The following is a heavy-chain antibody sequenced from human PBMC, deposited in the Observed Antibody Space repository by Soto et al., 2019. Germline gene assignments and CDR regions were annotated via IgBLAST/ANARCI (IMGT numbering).Heavy chain of an antibody. Sequence: ESGGGVVQPGRSLRLSCAASGFTFTNYGMHWVRQAPGKGLEWVALIWYDGSNKYYAESVKGRVTISRDNSRDTLYLQMTSLRAEDTAVDYCAIASEDYSDSIGYYDDYWGQGTLVTVSS. V-gene: IGHV3-33*01. CDR1: GFTFTNYG. CDR2: IWYDGSNK. J-gene: IGHJ4*02. D-gene: IGHD3-22*01. CDR3: AIASEDYSDSIGYYDDY.